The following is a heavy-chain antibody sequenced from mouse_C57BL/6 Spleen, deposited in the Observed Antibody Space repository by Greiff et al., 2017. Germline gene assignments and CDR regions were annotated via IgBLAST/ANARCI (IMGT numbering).Heavy chain of an antibody. CDR1: GYTFTSYW. CDR2: IDPSDSYT. J-gene: IGHJ4*01. Sequence: QVQLQQPGAELVRPGTSVKLSCKASGYTFTSYWMHWVKQRPGQGLEWIGVIDPSDSYTNYNQKFKGKATLTVDTSSSTAYMQLSSLTSEDSAVYYCARNYSNMDYWGQGTSATVSS. D-gene: IGHD2-5*01. CDR3: ARNYSNMDY. V-gene: IGHV1-59*01.